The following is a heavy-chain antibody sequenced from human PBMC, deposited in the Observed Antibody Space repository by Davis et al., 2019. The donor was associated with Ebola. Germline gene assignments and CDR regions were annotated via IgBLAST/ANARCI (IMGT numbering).Heavy chain of an antibody. J-gene: IGHJ4*02. CDR1: GFTFTNAW. V-gene: IGHV3-15*01. CDR3: ARENGGILFY. D-gene: IGHD1-1*01. Sequence: GGSLRLSCAASGFTFTNAWVSWVRQAPGKGLEWVGRIKSKTDGGTTDYAAPVKGRFTISRDNAKNSLYLQMNSLRDEDTAVYYCARENGGILFYWGQGTLVTVSS. CDR2: IKSKTDGGTT.